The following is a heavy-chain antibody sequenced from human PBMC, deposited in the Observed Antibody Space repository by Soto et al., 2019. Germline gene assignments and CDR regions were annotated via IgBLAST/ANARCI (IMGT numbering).Heavy chain of an antibody. V-gene: IGHV3-23*01. CDR2: ISGGGGST. J-gene: IGHJ6*02. CDR1: GFTFSSYA. CDR3: AKVSLGATTITDYYYYGLDV. Sequence: PGGSLRLSCAASGFTFSSYAMSWVHQAPGKXLEWVSAISGGGGSTYYADSVKGRVTISRDNSKNTLYVQMNSLRAEDTAVYYCAKVSLGATTITDYYYYGLDVWGQGTTVTVSS. D-gene: IGHD1-26*01.